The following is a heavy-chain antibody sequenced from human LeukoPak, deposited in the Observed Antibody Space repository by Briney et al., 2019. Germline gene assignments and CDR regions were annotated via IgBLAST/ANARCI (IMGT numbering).Heavy chain of an antibody. J-gene: IGHJ4*02. CDR3: ARVGYCTNGVCRFDY. V-gene: IGHV4-31*03. Sequence: SETLSLTCTVSGGSISSGGYYWGWIRQHPGKGLEWIGYIYYSGSTYYNPSLKSRVTISVDTSKNQFSLKLSSVTAADTAVYYCARVGYCTNGVCRFDYWGQGTLVTVSS. CDR2: IYYSGST. CDR1: GGSISSGGYY. D-gene: IGHD2-8*01.